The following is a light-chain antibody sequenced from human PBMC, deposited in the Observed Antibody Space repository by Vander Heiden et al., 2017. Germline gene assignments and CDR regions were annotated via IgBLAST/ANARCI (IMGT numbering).Light chain of an antibody. CDR1: SSDVGGYNL. J-gene: IGLJ2*01. V-gene: IGLV2-23*02. CDR3: CSYTSSSSVV. Sequence: QSALTQPASVSGSPGPSITLSCTGTSSDVGGYNLVSWYQQHPGKAPKLMIYEVSKRPSGVSNRFSGSKSGNTASLTISGLQAEDEADYYCCSYTSSSSVVFGGGTKLTVL. CDR2: EVS.